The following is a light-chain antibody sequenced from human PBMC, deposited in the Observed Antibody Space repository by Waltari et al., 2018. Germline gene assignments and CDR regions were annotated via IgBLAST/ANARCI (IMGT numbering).Light chain of an antibody. J-gene: IGKJ1*01. CDR1: QNIRNY. CDR3: QQYYSSPRT. Sequence: DIQMTQSPSSLSASVGDRVTITCRASQNIRNYLNWYQQKPGEAPKLLIYAASSLQSGVPDRFSGSGSGTDFTLTVSSLQAEDVAVYYCQQYYSSPRTFGQGTKVEIK. V-gene: IGKV1-39*01. CDR2: AAS.